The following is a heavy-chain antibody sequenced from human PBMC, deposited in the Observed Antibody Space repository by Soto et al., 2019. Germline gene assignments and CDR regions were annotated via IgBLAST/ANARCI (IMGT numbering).Heavy chain of an antibody. D-gene: IGHD2-15*01. V-gene: IGHV1-69*08. CDR3: ARDRSKVVVAATPYYLDY. Sequence: QVQLVQSGAEVKKPGSSVKVSCKASGGTFSSYTISWVRQAPGQGLEWMGRIIPILGIANYAQKFQGRVTITADKTTRTAYMELSSLRSEDTAVYYCARDRSKVVVAATPYYLDYWGQGTLVTVSS. CDR2: IIPILGIA. J-gene: IGHJ4*02. CDR1: GGTFSSYT.